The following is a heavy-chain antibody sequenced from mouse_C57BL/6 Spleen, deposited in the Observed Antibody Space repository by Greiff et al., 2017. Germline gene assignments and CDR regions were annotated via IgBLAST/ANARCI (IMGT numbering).Heavy chain of an antibody. CDR3: ARDAYYSNLGAY. Sequence: VQLQQSGPELVKPGASVKISCKASGYAFSSSWMNWVKQRPGKGLEWIGRIYPGDGDTNYNGKFKGKATLTADKSSSTAYMQLSSLTSEDSAVYFCARDAYYSNLGAYWGQGTLVTVSA. D-gene: IGHD2-5*01. CDR1: GYAFSSSW. J-gene: IGHJ3*01. CDR2: IYPGDGDT. V-gene: IGHV1-82*01.